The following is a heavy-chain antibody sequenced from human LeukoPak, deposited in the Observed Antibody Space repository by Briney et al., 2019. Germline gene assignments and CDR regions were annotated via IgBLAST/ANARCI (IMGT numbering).Heavy chain of an antibody. V-gene: IGHV3-49*03. CDR1: GFTFGDYA. D-gene: IGHD6-13*01. CDR2: IRSKAYGGTT. CDR3: TRWIITGYSSSWYPEYYFDY. Sequence: GGSLRLSCTAAGFTFGDYAMSGFRQAPGKGLGWGGFIRSKAYGGTTEYAAAVKGRFTISREDSKSIAYLKMNSLKNGDTAVYYCTRWIITGYSSSWYPEYYFDYWGQGTLVTVSS. J-gene: IGHJ4*02.